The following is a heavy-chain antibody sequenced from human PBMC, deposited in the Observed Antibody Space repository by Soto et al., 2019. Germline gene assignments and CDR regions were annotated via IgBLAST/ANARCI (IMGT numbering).Heavy chain of an antibody. CDR2: IDPIDSYT. CDR1: GYSFTSYW. CDR3: ARRAHMSRCGETFSYYYYGMDV. V-gene: IGHV5-10-1*01. J-gene: IGHJ6*02. D-gene: IGHD3-16*01. Sequence: EVQLVQSGAEVKKPGESLRISCKGSGYSFTSYWISWVRQMPGKGLEWMGRIDPIDSYTNYSPSFQGHVTISADKSISTAYRQWSSLKASDTAMYYCARRAHMSRCGETFSYYYYGMDVWGQGTTVTVSS.